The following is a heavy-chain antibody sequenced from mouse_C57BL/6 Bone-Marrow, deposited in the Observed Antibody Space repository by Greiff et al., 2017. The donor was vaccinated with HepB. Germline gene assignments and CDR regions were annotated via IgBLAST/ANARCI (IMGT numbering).Heavy chain of an antibody. D-gene: IGHD2-4*01. CDR1: GYSITSGYY. Sequence: EVKLMESGPGLVKPSQSLSLTCSVTGYSITSGYYWNWIRQFPGNKLEWMGYISYDGSNNYNPSLKNRISITRDTSKNQFFLKLNSVTTEDTATYYGAREGPSTMITTGYYYFDYWGQGTTLTVSS. CDR3: AREGPSTMITTGYYYFDY. V-gene: IGHV3-6*01. J-gene: IGHJ2*01. CDR2: ISYDGSN.